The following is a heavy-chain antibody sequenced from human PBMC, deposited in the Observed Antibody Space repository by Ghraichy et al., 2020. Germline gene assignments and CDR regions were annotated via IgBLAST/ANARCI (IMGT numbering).Heavy chain of an antibody. CDR3: AKSPYDSRDNYGMDV. CDR1: GFTFSSYG. V-gene: IGHV3-30*18. CDR2: ISYDGSNK. J-gene: IGHJ6*02. D-gene: IGHD3-22*01. Sequence: GGSLRLSCAASGFTFSSYGMHWVRQAPGKGLEWVAVISYDGSNKYYADSVKGRFTISRDNSKNTLYLQMNSLRAEDTAVYYCAKSPYDSRDNYGMDVWGQGTTVTVSS.